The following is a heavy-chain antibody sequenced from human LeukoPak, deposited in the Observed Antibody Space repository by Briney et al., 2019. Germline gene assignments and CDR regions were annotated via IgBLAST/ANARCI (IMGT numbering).Heavy chain of an antibody. J-gene: IGHJ2*01. CDR2: IYHSGST. CDR3: AREGGSYPDGLGYFDL. CDR1: GGSISIGGYS. Sequence: PSETLSLTCAVYGGSISIGGYSWSWIRQPPGKGLEWIGYIYHSGSTYYNPSLKSRVTISVDRSKNQFSLKLSSVTAADTAVYYCAREGGSYPDGLGYFDLWGRGTLVTVSS. D-gene: IGHD2-15*01. V-gene: IGHV4-30-2*01.